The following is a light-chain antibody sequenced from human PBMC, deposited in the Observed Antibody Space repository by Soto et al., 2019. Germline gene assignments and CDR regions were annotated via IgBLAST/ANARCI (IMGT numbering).Light chain of an antibody. CDR2: GAS. CDR1: QSVSSN. Sequence: ERSIFCCRVSQSVSSNLAWYQQKPGQAPRLLIYGASTRATGIPARFSGSGSGTEFALTISSFQSEDFAVHYCQEYNSGALRTFGQGTKVDIK. CDR3: QEYNSGALRT. V-gene: IGKV3-15*01. J-gene: IGKJ1*01.